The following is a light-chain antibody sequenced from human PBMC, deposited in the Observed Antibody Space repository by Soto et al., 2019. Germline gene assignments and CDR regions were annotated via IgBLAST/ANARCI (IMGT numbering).Light chain of an antibody. CDR3: TSYVGSDIWV. V-gene: IGLV2-8*01. J-gene: IGLJ3*02. CDR1: SSDIGAYNY. CDR2: EVS. Sequence: QSALTQPPSASGSPGQSVTISCTGTSSDIGAYNYVPWYQQYPGKAPKLMIYEVSKRPSGVPDRFSGSKSGNTASLTVSGLQAEDEADYYCTSYVGSDIWVFGGGTKLTVL.